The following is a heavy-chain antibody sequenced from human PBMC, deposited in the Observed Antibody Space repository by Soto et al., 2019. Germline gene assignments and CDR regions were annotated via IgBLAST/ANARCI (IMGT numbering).Heavy chain of an antibody. CDR3: ARAPRITIFGVVVGAFDI. Sequence: GGSLRLSCAASGFTFSSYSMNWVRQAPRKGLEWVSSISSSSSYIYYADSVKGRFTISRDNAKNSLYLQMNSLRAEGTAVYYCARAPRITIFGVVVGAFDIWGQGTMVTVSS. CDR2: ISSSSSYI. J-gene: IGHJ3*02. CDR1: GFTFSSYS. V-gene: IGHV3-21*01. D-gene: IGHD3-3*01.